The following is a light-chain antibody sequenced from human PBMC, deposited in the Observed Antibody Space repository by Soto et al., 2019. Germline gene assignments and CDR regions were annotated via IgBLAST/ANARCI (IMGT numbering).Light chain of an antibody. V-gene: IGKV1-5*01. J-gene: IGKJ5*01. CDR3: QQYNISPIT. CDR2: DAS. CDR1: QSISSW. Sequence: NQMTMSPSTLSASEGDRVTMTCRASQSISSWFSCYQQKPGKAPKLLIYDASSLESVFPSRFSGSGSGTEFTLTICSLQPDDFATYYCQQYNISPITFGQGRLLEN.